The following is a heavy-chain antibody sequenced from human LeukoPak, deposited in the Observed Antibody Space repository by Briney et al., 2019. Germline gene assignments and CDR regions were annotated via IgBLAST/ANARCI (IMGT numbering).Heavy chain of an antibody. CDR1: GFTFSNAW. J-gene: IGHJ4*02. D-gene: IGHD2-2*01. Sequence: GSLRLSCAASGFTFSNAWMSWVRQAPGKGLEWVGRIKSKTDGRTTDYAAPVKGRFTISRDDSKNTLYLQMNSLKTEDTAVYYCTTGYCSSTSCYDRYFDYWGQGTLVTVSS. CDR2: IKSKTDGRTT. V-gene: IGHV3-15*01. CDR3: TTGYCSSTSCYDRYFDY.